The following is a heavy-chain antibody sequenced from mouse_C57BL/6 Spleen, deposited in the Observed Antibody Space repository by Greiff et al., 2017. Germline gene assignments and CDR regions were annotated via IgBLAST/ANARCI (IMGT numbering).Heavy chain of an antibody. V-gene: IGHV1-82*01. D-gene: IGHD2-4*01. CDR2: IYPGDGDT. CDR1: GYAFSSSW. J-gene: IGHJ4*01. CDR3: AREGGLRQYYAMDY. Sequence: QVQLQQSGPELVKPGASVKISCKASGYAFSSSWMNWVKQRPGKGLEWIGRIYPGDGDTNYNGKFKGKATLTADKSSSTAYMQLSSLTSEDSAVYFCAREGGLRQYYAMDYWGQGTSVTVSS.